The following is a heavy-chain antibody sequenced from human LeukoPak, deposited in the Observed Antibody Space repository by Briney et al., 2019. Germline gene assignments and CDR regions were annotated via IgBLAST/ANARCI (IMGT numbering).Heavy chain of an antibody. CDR3: VRRNYGDYGGRYFDY. V-gene: IGHV4-39*01. Sequence: KPSETLSLTCTASSGSISSTSYYWGWLRQPPGRGLEWIGGIIYSGNTYYNPSLKSRVTISVDTTKNQFSLKLTSVTAADAAVYFCVRRNYGDYGGRYFDYWGQGTLVTVSS. D-gene: IGHD4-17*01. J-gene: IGHJ4*02. CDR2: IIYSGNT. CDR1: SGSISSTSYY.